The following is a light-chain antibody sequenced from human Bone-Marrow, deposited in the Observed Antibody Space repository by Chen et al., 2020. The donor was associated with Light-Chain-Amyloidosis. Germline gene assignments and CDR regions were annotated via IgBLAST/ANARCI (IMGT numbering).Light chain of an antibody. V-gene: IGLV6-57*01. CDR1: SGSIATNY. J-gene: IGLJ3*02. Sequence: NFMLTQPHSVSESLGKTVIISCTRSSGSIATNYEQWYQQRPGSSPTTVIYEYDQRPSGVPDRFSGSIDGSSSSASRSVSGLKTEDEADYYCQSYQGSSQGVFGGGTTLTFL. CDR2: EYD. CDR3: QSYQGSSQGV.